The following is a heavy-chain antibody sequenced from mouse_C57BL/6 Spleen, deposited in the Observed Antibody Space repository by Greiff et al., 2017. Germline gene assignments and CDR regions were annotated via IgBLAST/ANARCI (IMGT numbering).Heavy chain of an antibody. CDR1: GYTFTSYW. CDR3: ARGFGSSPYFDY. CDR2: IDPSDSYT. Sequence: VQLQQPGAELVKPGASVKLSCKASGYTFTSYWMQWVKQRPGQGLEWIGEIDPSDSYTNYNQKFKGKATLTVDTSSSSAYMQLSCLTSEDSAVYCCARGFGSSPYFDYWGQGTTLTVSS. D-gene: IGHD1-1*01. J-gene: IGHJ2*01. V-gene: IGHV1-50*01.